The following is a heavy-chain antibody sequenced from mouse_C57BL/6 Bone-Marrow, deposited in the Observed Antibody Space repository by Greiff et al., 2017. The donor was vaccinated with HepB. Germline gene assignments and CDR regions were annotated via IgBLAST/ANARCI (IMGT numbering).Heavy chain of an antibody. Sequence: EVQLQQSGPVLVKPGASVKMSCKASGYTFTDYYMNWVKQSHGKSLEWIGVINPYNGGTSYNQKFKGKATLTVDKSSSTAYMELNSLTSEDSAVYYCARSGWYDGYFDVWGTGTTVTVSS. CDR2: INPYNGGT. D-gene: IGHD2-14*01. J-gene: IGHJ1*03. CDR1: GYTFTDYY. V-gene: IGHV1-19*01. CDR3: ARSGWYDGYFDV.